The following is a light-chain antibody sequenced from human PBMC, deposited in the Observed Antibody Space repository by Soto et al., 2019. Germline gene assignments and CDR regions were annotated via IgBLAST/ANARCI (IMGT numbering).Light chain of an antibody. CDR2: DAF. CDR3: QQRTNWRLS. CDR1: QSVGSH. V-gene: IGKV3-11*01. Sequence: EIVLTQSPDTLSLSPGERATLSCRANQSVGSHLTWYQHKPGQAPRLLIYDAFNRATGIPARFSGSGSGTDFTLTISSLEPEDFAVYYCQQRTNWRLSFGGGTKVEI. J-gene: IGKJ4*01.